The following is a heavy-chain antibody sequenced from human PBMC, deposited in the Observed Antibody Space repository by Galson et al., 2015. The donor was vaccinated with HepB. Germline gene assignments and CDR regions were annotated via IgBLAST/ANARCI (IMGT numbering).Heavy chain of an antibody. CDR2: ISATGSRT. J-gene: IGHJ4*02. CDR3: AKDDVWSGYYIRGYDH. V-gene: IGHV3-23*01. D-gene: IGHD3-3*01. CDR1: GFTFSKFA. Sequence: SLRLSCAASGFTFSKFAMSWVRQAPGKGLEWVSGISATGSRTYYADSVKGRFTISGDSSKNTLYLQMNTLRAEDTAVYFCAKDDVWSGYYIRGYDHWGQGTLVTVSS.